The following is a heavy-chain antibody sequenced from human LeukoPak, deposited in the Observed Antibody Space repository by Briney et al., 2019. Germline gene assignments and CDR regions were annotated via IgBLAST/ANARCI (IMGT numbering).Heavy chain of an antibody. CDR1: GFTFSNAW. CDR2: IKSKTDGGTT. J-gene: IGHJ3*02. D-gene: IGHD1-26*01. V-gene: IGHV3-15*01. Sequence: KSGGSLRLTCAASGFTFSNAWMSWVRQAPGKGLEWVGRIKSKTDGGTTDYAAPVKGRFTISRDDSKNTLYLQMNSLKTEDTAVYYCTTCEWELHAFDIWGQGTMVTVSS. CDR3: TTCEWELHAFDI.